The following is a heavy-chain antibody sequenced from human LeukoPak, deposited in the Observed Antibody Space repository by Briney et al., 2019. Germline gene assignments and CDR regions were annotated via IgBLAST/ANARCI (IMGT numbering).Heavy chain of an antibody. CDR1: GFTFSSYS. CDR2: ISSSSSYI. J-gene: IGHJ4*02. Sequence: GGSLRLSCAASGFTFSSYSMNWVRQAPGKGLEWVSSISSSSSYIYYADSVKGRFTISRDNAKNSLYLQMNSLRAEDTAVYYCARVSPRYGSSGYYSGSFDYWGQGTLVTVSS. CDR3: ARVSPRYGSSGYYSGSFDY. D-gene: IGHD3-22*01. V-gene: IGHV3-21*01.